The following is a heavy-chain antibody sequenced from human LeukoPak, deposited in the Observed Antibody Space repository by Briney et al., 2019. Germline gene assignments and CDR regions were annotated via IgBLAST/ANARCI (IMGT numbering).Heavy chain of an antibody. CDR2: IYYSGSI. D-gene: IGHD3-22*01. V-gene: IGHV4-59*11. CDR3: ARDQNYDSSGSFGMDV. Sequence: SETLSLTCTVSGGSISSHSWSWIRQPPGKGLEWIGNIYYSGSIKYNPSLKSRVTTSVDTSKNQFSLKLSSVTVADTAVYYCARDQNYDSSGSFGMDVWGQGTTVTVSS. CDR1: GGSISSHS. J-gene: IGHJ6*02.